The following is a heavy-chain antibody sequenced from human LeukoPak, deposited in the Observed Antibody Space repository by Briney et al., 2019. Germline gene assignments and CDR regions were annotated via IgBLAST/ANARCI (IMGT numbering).Heavy chain of an antibody. CDR1: GGSISSDY. D-gene: IGHD6-6*01. CDR2: IYTSGST. CDR3: ARASSSRGNYYYYMDV. J-gene: IGHJ6*03. V-gene: IGHV4-4*07. Sequence: SETLSLTCTVSGGSISSDYWSWIRQPAGKGLEWIGRIYTSGSTNYNPSLKSRVTISVDKSKNQFSLKLSSVTAADTAVYYCARASSSRGNYYYYMDVWGKGTTVTVSS.